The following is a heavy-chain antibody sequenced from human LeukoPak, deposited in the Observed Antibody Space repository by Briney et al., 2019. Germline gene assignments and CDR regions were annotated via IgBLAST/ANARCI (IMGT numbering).Heavy chain of an antibody. D-gene: IGHD6-19*01. CDR3: ARDSSGSLDN. CDR2: ISYDGSNK. J-gene: IGHJ4*02. CDR1: GFAFGNYG. V-gene: IGHV3-30*03. Sequence: PGRSLRLSCAASGFAFGNYGMHWVRQAPGKGLEWVAVISYDGSNKYYADSVKGRFTISRDNSKNTLYLQMNSLRAEDTAVYHCARDSSGSLDNWGQGTLVTVSS.